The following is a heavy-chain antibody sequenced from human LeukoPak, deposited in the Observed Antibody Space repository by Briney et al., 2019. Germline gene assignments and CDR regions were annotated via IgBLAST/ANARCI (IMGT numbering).Heavy chain of an antibody. CDR2: INEDGTEK. Sequence: GGSLRLSCVALDFSFETYWMSWVRQAPGKGPQWVANINEDGTEKHYVGSVRGRFTISRDNPESSLHLQMNSLRPDDLGVYYCARGETMDVWGKGTMVTVSS. CDR1: DFSFETYW. V-gene: IGHV3-7*01. D-gene: IGHD5-24*01. CDR3: ARGETMDV. J-gene: IGHJ6*03.